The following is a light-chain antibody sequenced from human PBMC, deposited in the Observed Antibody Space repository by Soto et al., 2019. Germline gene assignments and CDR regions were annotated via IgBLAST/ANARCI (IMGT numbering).Light chain of an antibody. Sequence: DIVMTQSPLSLPVTPGEPASISCRSSQSLLHSNGYNYLDWYLQKPGQSPQLLIYFGSNRASGVADRFSGSGSGTDVTLKISRVEAEDVGVYYCMQALQTPYTFGQGTKLEIK. J-gene: IGKJ2*01. CDR2: FGS. CDR3: MQALQTPYT. CDR1: QSLLHSNGYNY. V-gene: IGKV2-28*01.